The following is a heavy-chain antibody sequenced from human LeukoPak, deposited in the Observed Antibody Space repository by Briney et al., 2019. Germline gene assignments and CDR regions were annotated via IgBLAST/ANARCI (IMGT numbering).Heavy chain of an antibody. D-gene: IGHD4-23*01. V-gene: IGHV1-18*01. CDR3: ARDLGTTVVPGAFDI. Sequence: GASVKVSCKASGYTFTSYGISWVRQAPGQGLEWMGWISAYNGNTNYAQKLQGRVTMTTDTSTSTAYMELRSLRSDDTAVYYCARDLGTTVVPGAFDIWGQGTMVTVSS. CDR2: ISAYNGNT. CDR1: GYTFTSYG. J-gene: IGHJ3*02.